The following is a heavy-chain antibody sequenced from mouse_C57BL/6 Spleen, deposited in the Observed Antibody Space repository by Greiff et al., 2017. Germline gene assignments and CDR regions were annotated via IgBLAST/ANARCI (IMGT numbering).Heavy chain of an antibody. CDR1: GYTFTSYW. CDR2: IDPSYSYT. D-gene: IGHD1-1*01. CDR3: ARQGTVVATDYFDY. J-gene: IGHJ2*01. Sequence: QVQLQQPGAELVRPGTSVKLSCKASGYTFTSYWLHWVKQRPGQGLEWIGVIDPSYSYTNYNQKFKGKATLTVDPSSSTAYMQLSSLTSEDSAVYYCARQGTVVATDYFDYWGQGTTLTVSS. V-gene: IGHV1-59*01.